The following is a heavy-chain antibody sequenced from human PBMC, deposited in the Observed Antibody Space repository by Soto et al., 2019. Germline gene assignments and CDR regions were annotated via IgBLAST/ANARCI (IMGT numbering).Heavy chain of an antibody. CDR2: ISGSGGST. Sequence: GALRLSCAASGFTFSSYAMSWVRQAPGKGLEWVSAISGSGGSTYYADSVKGRFTISRGNSKNTLYLQMNSLRAEDTAVYYCAKEGAILWFGELSGGMEVWGKGTTATV. CDR3: AKEGAILWFGELSGGMEV. V-gene: IGHV3-23*01. J-gene: IGHJ6*04. CDR1: GFTFSSYA. D-gene: IGHD3-10*01.